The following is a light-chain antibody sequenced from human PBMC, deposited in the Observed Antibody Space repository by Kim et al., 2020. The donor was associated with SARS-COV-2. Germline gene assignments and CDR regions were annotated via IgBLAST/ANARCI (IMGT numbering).Light chain of an antibody. V-gene: IGKV1-33*01. CDR1: QDISNY. CDR2: DAS. CDR3: QQYDNLLT. J-gene: IGKJ4*01. Sequence: LSASVGDRVTITCQASQDISNYLTWYQQKPGKAPKLLIYDASNLETGVPSRFSGSGSGTDFTFTISSLQPEDIATYYCQQYDNLLTFGGGTKVEI.